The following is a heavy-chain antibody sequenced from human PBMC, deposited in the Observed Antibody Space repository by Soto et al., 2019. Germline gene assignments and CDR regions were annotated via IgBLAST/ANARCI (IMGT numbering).Heavy chain of an antibody. V-gene: IGHV3-66*01. Sequence: EVQLVESGGGLVQPGGSLRLSCAASGFNAGLNFMTWVRQAPGKGLEWVSVINAAGTTYYAGSVKVRFSISRDDSKNTVYLQMNSLRAEDTAVYYCARENSSYGLDVWGQGTAVTVSS. CDR2: INAAGTT. CDR1: GFNAGLNF. J-gene: IGHJ6*02. CDR3: ARENSSYGLDV. D-gene: IGHD2-21*01.